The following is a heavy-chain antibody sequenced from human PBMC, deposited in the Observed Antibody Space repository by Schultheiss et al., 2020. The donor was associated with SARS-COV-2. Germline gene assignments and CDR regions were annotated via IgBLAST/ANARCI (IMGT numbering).Heavy chain of an antibody. Sequence: SETLSLTCAVSGGSISPYYWSWIRQPAGKGLEWIGEINHSGSTNYNPSLKSRVTMSVDTSKNQFSLKLSSVTAADTAVYYCARSLRYSNSLKYFDYWGQGTLVTVSS. CDR2: INHSGST. CDR1: GGSISPYY. D-gene: IGHD6-6*01. V-gene: IGHV4-59*10. J-gene: IGHJ4*02. CDR3: ARSLRYSNSLKYFDY.